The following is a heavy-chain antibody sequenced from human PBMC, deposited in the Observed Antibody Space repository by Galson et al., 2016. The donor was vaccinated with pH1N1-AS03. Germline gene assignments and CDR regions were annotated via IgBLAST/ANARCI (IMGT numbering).Heavy chain of an antibody. CDR3: ARDKIPTYNIDSSATNNWFDP. V-gene: IGHV1-69*13. J-gene: IGHJ5*02. Sequence: SVKVSCKASGGTFSNNGVSWVRQAPGQGLEWMGRIIPLFGTPHYAQKFPGRVTISADELTSTVYLELSSLRSEDTAVYYCARDKIPTYNIDSSATNNWFDPWGQGTLVTVSS. D-gene: IGHD3-22*01. CDR2: IIPLFGTP. CDR1: GGTFSNNG.